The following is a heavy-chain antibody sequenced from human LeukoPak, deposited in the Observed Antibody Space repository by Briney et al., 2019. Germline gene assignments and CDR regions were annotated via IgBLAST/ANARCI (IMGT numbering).Heavy chain of an antibody. J-gene: IGHJ4*02. Sequence: ASVKVSCKASRYTFTGYYMHWVRQAPGQGLEWMGRINPNSGGTNYAQKFQGRVTMTRDTSISTAYMELSRLRSDDTAVYYCARVVWVNYYGSGSYYKLDYWGQGTLVTVSS. CDR3: ARVVWVNYYGSGSYYKLDY. D-gene: IGHD3-10*01. CDR2: INPNSGGT. CDR1: RYTFTGYY. V-gene: IGHV1-2*06.